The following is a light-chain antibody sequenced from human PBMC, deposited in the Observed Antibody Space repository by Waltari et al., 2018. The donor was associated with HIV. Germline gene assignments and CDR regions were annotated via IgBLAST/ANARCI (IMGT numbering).Light chain of an antibody. CDR2: DLS. Sequence: QSALTQPRSVSGSPGQSVTISCTGTSSDVGGYNYVSWYQQHPGKAPKLMIYDLSKRPSGVPDRFSGSKSGNTVSLTISGLQAEDEADYYCCSYAGSSTFLFGTGTKVTVL. CDR3: CSYAGSSTFL. J-gene: IGLJ1*01. V-gene: IGLV2-11*01. CDR1: SSDVGGYNY.